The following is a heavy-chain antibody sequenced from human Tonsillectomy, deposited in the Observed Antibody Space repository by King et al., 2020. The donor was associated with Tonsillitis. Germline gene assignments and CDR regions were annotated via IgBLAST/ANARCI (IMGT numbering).Heavy chain of an antibody. J-gene: IGHJ6*02. V-gene: IGHV1-2*02. CDR1: GYTFTDYH. Sequence: QLVQSGAEVKKPGASVKVSCKASGYTFTDYHMHWVRQAPGQGLEWMGWIDPNTGGTNYAQEFQARVTMTRDTYITTAYMELSRLRSDDTAMYYCARGGCSGSTCYRGYGMDVWGQGTTVTVSS. CDR2: IDPNTGGT. D-gene: IGHD2-2*01. CDR3: ARGGCSGSTCYRGYGMDV.